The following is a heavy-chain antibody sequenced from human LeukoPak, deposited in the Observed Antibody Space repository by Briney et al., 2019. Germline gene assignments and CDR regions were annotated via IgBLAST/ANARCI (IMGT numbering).Heavy chain of an antibody. Sequence: PGGSLRLSCAASGFTFNGFWMSWVRQAPGKGLEWVANIKQDGSDIYYLGSVRGRFTISRDNAMNSLYLQMTSLRAEETAVYYCTRDALYGDPSYYYMDVWGKGTTVTVSS. J-gene: IGHJ6*03. V-gene: IGHV3-7*03. CDR3: TRDALYGDPSYYYMDV. CDR2: IKQDGSDI. D-gene: IGHD4-17*01. CDR1: GFTFNGFW.